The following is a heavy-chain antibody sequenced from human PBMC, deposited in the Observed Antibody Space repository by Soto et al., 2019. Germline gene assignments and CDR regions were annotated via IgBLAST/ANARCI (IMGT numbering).Heavy chain of an antibody. Sequence: QVQLVQSGAEVKKPGSSVKVTCKASGAIFSSNALSWVRQAPGQGLEWMGGSLPIFGRTNYAQKFQGRVTITADESTRTAYMELSSLKSEDTAVYYCATGGRGYSYAPRFYFEYWGQGTLVTVSS. V-gene: IGHV1-69*01. CDR1: GAIFSSNA. CDR3: ATGGRGYSYAPRFYFEY. CDR2: SLPIFGRT. J-gene: IGHJ4*02. D-gene: IGHD5-18*01.